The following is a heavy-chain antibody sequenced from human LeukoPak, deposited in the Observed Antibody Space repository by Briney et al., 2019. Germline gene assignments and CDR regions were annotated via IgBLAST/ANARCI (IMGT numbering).Heavy chain of an antibody. J-gene: IGHJ4*02. CDR1: GFTFPNYA. V-gene: IGHV3-23*01. Sequence: PGGSLRLSCAASGFTFPNYAMTWVRLAPGKGLEWVSGITSSGGNTYYADSVKGRFTISRDNSKNTLYLQMHSLRAEDTAVYYCAKDNVAAAGRYFDYWGQGTLVTVSS. CDR2: ITSSGGNT. CDR3: AKDNVAAAGRYFDY. D-gene: IGHD6-13*01.